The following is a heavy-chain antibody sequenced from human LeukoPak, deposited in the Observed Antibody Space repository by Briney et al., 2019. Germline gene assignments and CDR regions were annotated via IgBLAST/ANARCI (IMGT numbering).Heavy chain of an antibody. D-gene: IGHD5-12*01. CDR3: ASSNWLRDANFDF. J-gene: IGHJ4*02. CDR2: IKQDGSEK. V-gene: IGHV3-7*01. Sequence: PGGSLRLSCAASGFTFSSYWMSWVRQAPGKGLEWVANIKQDGSEKYYVDSVKGRFTISRDNAKNSLYLQMNSLRAEDTAVYYCASSNWLRDANFDFWGQGTLVTVSS. CDR1: GFTFSSYW.